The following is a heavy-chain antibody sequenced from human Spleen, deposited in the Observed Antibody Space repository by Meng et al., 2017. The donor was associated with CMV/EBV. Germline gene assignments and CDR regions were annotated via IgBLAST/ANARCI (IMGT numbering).Heavy chain of an antibody. V-gene: IGHV1-3*01. D-gene: IGHD3-16*02. CDR3: ARGGYEFVWGSYRHFEF. Sequence: TYDMTWVRQAPGQRLEWMGWINSVNSNTEYSQKFQGRVSMRRDKSASTAYVELSRLTSEDTAVYYCARGGYEFVWGSYRHFEFWGQGTLVTVSS. J-gene: IGHJ4*02. CDR1: TYD. CDR2: INSVNSNT.